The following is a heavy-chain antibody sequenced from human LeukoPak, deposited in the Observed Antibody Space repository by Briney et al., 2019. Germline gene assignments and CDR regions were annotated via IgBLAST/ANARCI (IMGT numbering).Heavy chain of an antibody. CDR2: ISSSSSTI. D-gene: IGHD3-9*01. J-gene: IGHJ4*02. CDR3: ARSRRDYDILTGCLDY. Sequence: PGGSLRLSCAASGFTFSSYWMHWVRQAPGKGLEWVSYISSSSSTIYYADSVKGRFTISRDNAKNSLYLQMNSLRDEDTAVYYCARSRRDYDILTGCLDYWGQGTLVTVSS. V-gene: IGHV3-48*02. CDR1: GFTFSSYW.